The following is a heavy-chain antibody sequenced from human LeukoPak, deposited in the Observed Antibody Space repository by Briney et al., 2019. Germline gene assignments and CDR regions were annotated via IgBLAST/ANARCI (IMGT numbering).Heavy chain of an antibody. D-gene: IGHD2-2*01. CDR1: GFTFSSYA. V-gene: IGHV3-30-3*01. CDR3: AKGIVVVPAAIRPYMDV. J-gene: IGHJ6*03. Sequence: GGSLRLSCAASGFTFSSYAMHWVRQAPGKGLEWVAVISYDGSNKYYADSVKGRFTISRDNSKNTLYLQMNSLRAEDTAVYYCAKGIVVVPAAIRPYMDVWGKGTTVTVSS. CDR2: ISYDGSNK.